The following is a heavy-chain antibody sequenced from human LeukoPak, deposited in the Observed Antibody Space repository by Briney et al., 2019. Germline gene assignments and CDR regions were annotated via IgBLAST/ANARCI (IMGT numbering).Heavy chain of an antibody. Sequence: SVKVSCKASGGTFSSYAVSWVRQAPGQGLEWMGRIIPILGIANYAQKFQGRVTINADKSTSTVYMELSSLRSEDTAMYYCARDGITMTPRGAFDIWGQGTMVTVSS. CDR1: GGTFSSYA. CDR3: ARDGITMTPRGAFDI. D-gene: IGHD3-22*01. CDR2: IIPILGIA. V-gene: IGHV1-69*04. J-gene: IGHJ3*02.